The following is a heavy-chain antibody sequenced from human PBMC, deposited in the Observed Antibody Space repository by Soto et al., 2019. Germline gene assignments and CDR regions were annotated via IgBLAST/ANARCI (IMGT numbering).Heavy chain of an antibody. Sequence: PGGSLRLSCAASGFTFSSYAMSWVRQAPGKGLEWVSAISGSGGSTYYADSVKGRFTISRDNSKNTLYLQMNSLRAEDTAVYYCERDWDSNGYDYFDYWGQGTLVTVSS. CDR2: ISGSGGST. J-gene: IGHJ4*02. V-gene: IGHV3-23*01. CDR1: GFTFSSYA. D-gene: IGHD3-22*01. CDR3: ERDWDSNGYDYFDY.